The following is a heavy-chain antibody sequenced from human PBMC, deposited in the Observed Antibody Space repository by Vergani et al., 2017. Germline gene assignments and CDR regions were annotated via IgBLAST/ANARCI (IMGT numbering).Heavy chain of an antibody. CDR3: ARGYSSSWYANYYGMDV. CDR1: GGSISSYY. Sequence: QVQLQESGPGLVKPSQTLSLTCTVSGGSISSYYWSWIRQPPGKGLEWIGYIYYSGSTNYNPSLKRRVTISVDTSKNQFALKLSSVTAADTAVYYCARGYSSSWYANYYGMDVWGQGTTVTVSS. D-gene: IGHD6-13*01. V-gene: IGHV4-59*01. J-gene: IGHJ6*02. CDR2: IYYSGST.